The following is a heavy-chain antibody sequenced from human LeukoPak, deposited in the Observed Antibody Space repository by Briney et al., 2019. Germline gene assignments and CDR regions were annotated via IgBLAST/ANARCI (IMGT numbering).Heavy chain of an antibody. CDR1: GYTFTSYY. Sequence: ASVKVSCKASGYTFTSYYMHWVRQAPGQGLEWMGIINPSGGSTSYAQKFQGRVTMTRDTSTSTVYMELSSLRSEDTAVYYCARDSGVRMYYYDGSGYGGLDYWGQGTLVTVSS. V-gene: IGHV1-46*01. CDR2: INPSGGST. D-gene: IGHD3-22*01. J-gene: IGHJ4*02. CDR3: ARDSGVRMYYYDGSGYGGLDY.